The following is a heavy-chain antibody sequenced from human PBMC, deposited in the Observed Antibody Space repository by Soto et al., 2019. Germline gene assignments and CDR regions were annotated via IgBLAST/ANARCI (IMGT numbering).Heavy chain of an antibody. CDR1: GYTFTGSY. CDR3: ARDFTSRSHGVEA. D-gene: IGHD2-8*01. Sequence: ASGKVSCKASGYTFTGSYIHWVRQAPGQGLERMGCINRNSGGREFGQKFQGRVTVTRDASITTVHMEMNRMRSDHTGLYYWARDFTSRSHGVEAWSQGT. CDR2: INRNSGGR. J-gene: IGHJ5*02. V-gene: IGHV1-2*02.